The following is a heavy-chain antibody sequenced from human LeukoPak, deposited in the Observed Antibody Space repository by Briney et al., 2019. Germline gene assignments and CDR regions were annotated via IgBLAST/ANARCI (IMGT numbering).Heavy chain of an antibody. D-gene: IGHD6-19*01. CDR3: ARHPIAVAVCWFDP. CDR2: IYYSGCT. J-gene: IGHJ5*02. V-gene: IGHV4-39*01. CDR1: GGSISSSSYY. Sequence: PSETLSLTSTVSGGSISSSSYYWGWIRQPPGKGLEWIGYIYYSGCTYYNPSLKSRVTISVDTSKNQCSLKLSAVTAADTAVYYCARHPIAVAVCWFDPWGQGTLVTVPS.